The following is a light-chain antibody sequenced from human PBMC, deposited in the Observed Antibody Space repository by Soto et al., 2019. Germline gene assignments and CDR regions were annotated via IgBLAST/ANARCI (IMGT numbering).Light chain of an antibody. V-gene: IGKV3-20*01. CDR2: GAS. J-gene: IGKJ5*01. CDR1: QSVKNNY. CDR3: QQYGSSPT. Sequence: EIVFSQSPGAPFLSPRDRDTPSCRASQSVKNNYLVWYQQKVGQAPRLLMSGASSRATGIPDRFSGSGSGTDFTLTISRLEPEDFAVYYCQQYGSSPTFGQGTRLEIK.